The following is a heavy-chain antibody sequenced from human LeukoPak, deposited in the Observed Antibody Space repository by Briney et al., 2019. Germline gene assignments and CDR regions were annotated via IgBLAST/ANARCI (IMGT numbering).Heavy chain of an antibody. Sequence: GGSLRLSCAASGFTFSSYAMHWVRQAPGKGLEWVAVISYDGSNKYYADSVKGRFTISRDNSKNTLYLQMNSLRAEDTAVYYCAKLTGTWWKSPDYWGQGTLVTVSS. D-gene: IGHD1-14*01. CDR1: GFTFSSYA. V-gene: IGHV3-30-3*01. J-gene: IGHJ4*02. CDR2: ISYDGSNK. CDR3: AKLTGTWWKSPDY.